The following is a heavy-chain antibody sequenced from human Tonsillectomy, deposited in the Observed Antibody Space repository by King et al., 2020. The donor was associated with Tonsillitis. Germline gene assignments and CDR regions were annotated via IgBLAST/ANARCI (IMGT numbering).Heavy chain of an antibody. D-gene: IGHD6-13*01. J-gene: IGHJ3*02. CDR2: IYPGDSDT. Sequence: VQLVQSGAEVKKPGESLKISCTGSGYSFTTYWIGWVRQMPGKGLEWMGIIYPGDSDTRYSPSFQGQVTISADKSISTAYLQWRSLKASDTAMYYCARRPGMGRIGPAGAFDIWGQGTMVTVSS. V-gene: IGHV5-51*01. CDR3: ARRPGMGRIGPAGAFDI. CDR1: GYSFTTYW.